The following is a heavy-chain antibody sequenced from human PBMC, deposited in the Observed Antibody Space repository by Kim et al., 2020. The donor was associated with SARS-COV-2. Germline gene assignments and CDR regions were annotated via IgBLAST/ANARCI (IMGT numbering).Heavy chain of an antibody. V-gene: IGHV4-39*07. D-gene: IGHD3-22*01. J-gene: IGHJ4*02. CDR3: ARDLLHSNYYDISGYRRYYFDY. Sequence: SETLSLTCTVSGGSISNANYYWGWIRQPPGKGLEWIGTIYYTGGAYYNPSLKSRVTISVDTSKNQFSLQLSSVTAADTAVYYCARDLLHSNYYDISGYRRYYFDYWGQGTLVTVSS. CDR1: GGSISNANYY. CDR2: IYYTGGA.